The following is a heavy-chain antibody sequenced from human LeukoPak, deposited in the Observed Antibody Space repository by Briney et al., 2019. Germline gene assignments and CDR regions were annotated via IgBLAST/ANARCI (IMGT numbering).Heavy chain of an antibody. Sequence: PGGSLRLSCAASGFTFSNYWVHWVRQAPGKGLVWVSRINRDGSTTNHADSVKGRFTVSRDNAKNTLNLQMNSLGAEDTAVYYCARDKKTGESSEIDYWGQGTLVTVSS. CDR1: GFTFSNYW. CDR3: ARDKKTGESSEIDY. J-gene: IGHJ4*02. D-gene: IGHD7-27*01. V-gene: IGHV3-74*01. CDR2: INRDGSTT.